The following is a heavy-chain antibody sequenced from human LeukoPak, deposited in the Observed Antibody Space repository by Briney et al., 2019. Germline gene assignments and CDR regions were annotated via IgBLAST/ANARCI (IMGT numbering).Heavy chain of an antibody. CDR2: IYYTGST. J-gene: IGHJ5*02. V-gene: IGHV4-39*07. Sequence: PSETLSLICTVSGGSIISSSYYWGWTRQPPGKGLEWIGGIYYTGSTYFNPSLKSRVTISVDTSKNQFSLKLSSVTAADTAVYYCARVVEIGYCSSTSCSNWFDPWGQGTLVTVSS. CDR3: ARVVEIGYCSSTSCSNWFDP. D-gene: IGHD2-2*01. CDR1: GGSIISSSYY.